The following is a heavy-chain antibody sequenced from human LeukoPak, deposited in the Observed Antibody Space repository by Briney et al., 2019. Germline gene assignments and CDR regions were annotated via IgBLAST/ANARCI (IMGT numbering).Heavy chain of an antibody. J-gene: IGHJ4*02. Sequence: GGSLRLSCAASGFTFSSYGMSWVRQAPGKGLEWVSGISGSGDRTYYADSVKGRFTISRDNSKNTLYLEVISLTAEDTAVYYCAKDDAWLRFGEWSQGTLVTVSS. CDR3: AKDDAWLRFGE. D-gene: IGHD3-10*01. CDR2: ISGSGDRT. CDR1: GFTFSSYG. V-gene: IGHV3-23*01.